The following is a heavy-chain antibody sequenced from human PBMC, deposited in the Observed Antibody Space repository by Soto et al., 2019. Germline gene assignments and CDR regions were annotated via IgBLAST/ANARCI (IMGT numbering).Heavy chain of an antibody. Sequence: QVQLQESGPGLVKPSQTLSLTCTVSGVSITVGYYWSWIRQHPGKGLEWIGYIYYNGGTYYNPSLKSRFTISVDTSKNQSSLNLSSVTAADTAVYYCARLATVDRFFDSWGQGTLVTVSS. CDR1: GVSITVGYY. CDR3: ARLATVDRFFDS. V-gene: IGHV4-31*03. J-gene: IGHJ4*02. D-gene: IGHD4-17*01. CDR2: IYYNGGT.